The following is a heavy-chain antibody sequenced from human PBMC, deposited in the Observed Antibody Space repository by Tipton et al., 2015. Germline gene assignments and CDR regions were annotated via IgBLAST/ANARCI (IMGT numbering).Heavy chain of an antibody. Sequence: TLSLTCSVSGDSISSSNWWSWVRQAPGKGLEWIGYIYYRGNTNYNPALKNRVTISVDTSKNQFSLKLSSVTAADTAVYYCARLEMAHLGGHWGQGTLVTVSS. CDR3: ARLEMAHLGGH. V-gene: IGHV4-4*02. J-gene: IGHJ1*01. CDR1: GDSISSSNW. D-gene: IGHD5-24*01. CDR2: IYYRGNT.